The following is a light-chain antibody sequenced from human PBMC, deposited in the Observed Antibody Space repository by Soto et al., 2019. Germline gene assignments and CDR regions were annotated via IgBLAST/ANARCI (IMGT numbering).Light chain of an antibody. Sequence: QLVLTQSPSASASLGASVNLTCTLSSGHSSYAIAWHQQQPEKGPRFLMKLNSDGSHSKGDGISDRFSGSSSGAERYLTISSLQSEDEADYYCQTWGADSVIFGGGTKVTVL. J-gene: IGLJ2*01. CDR1: SGHSSYA. V-gene: IGLV4-69*01. CDR3: QTWGADSVI. CDR2: LNSDGSH.